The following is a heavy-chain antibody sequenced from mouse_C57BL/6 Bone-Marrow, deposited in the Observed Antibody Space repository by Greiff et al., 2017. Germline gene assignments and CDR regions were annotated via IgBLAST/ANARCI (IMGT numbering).Heavy chain of an antibody. V-gene: IGHV1-64*01. CDR1: GYTFTSYW. Sequence: QVHVKQPGAELVKPGASVKLSCKASGYTFTSYWMHWVKQRPGQGLEWIGMIHPYSGSTNYNEKFKSKATLTVDKSSSTAYMQLSSLTSEDSAVYYCARYGYPLAMDYWGQGTSVTVSS. D-gene: IGHD2-2*01. CDR3: ARYGYPLAMDY. J-gene: IGHJ4*01. CDR2: IHPYSGST.